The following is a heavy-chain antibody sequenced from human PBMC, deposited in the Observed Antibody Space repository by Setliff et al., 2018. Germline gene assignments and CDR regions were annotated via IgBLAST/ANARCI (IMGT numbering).Heavy chain of an antibody. D-gene: IGHD3-16*01. Sequence: GASVKVSRKVSGYTLTELSMHWVRQAPGKGLEWMGGFDPEDGETIYAQKFQGRVTMTEDTSTDTAYMELSSLRSEDTAVYYCATAPFTLNYDYVWGPHHPAVYWGQGTLVTVS. J-gene: IGHJ4*02. CDR3: ATAPFTLNYDYVWGPHHPAVY. CDR1: GYTLTELS. V-gene: IGHV1-24*01. CDR2: FDPEDGET.